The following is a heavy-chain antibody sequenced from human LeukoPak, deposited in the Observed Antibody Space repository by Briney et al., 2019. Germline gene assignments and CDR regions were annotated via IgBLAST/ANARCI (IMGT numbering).Heavy chain of an antibody. CDR1: EFTFSSYW. V-gene: IGHV3-7*01. CDR2: IKQDGSEK. CDR3: ARERALGTYFDY. J-gene: IGHJ4*02. Sequence: GGSLRLSCAASEFTFSSYWMSWVRQAPGKGLEWVANIKQDGSEKYYVDSVKGRFTISRDNAKNSLYLQMNSLRAEDTAVYYCARERALGTYFDYWGQGTLVTVSS.